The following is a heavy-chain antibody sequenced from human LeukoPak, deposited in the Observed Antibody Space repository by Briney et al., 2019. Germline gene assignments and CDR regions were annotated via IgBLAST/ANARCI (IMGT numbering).Heavy chain of an antibody. CDR3: ARRVLGIGAFDI. D-gene: IGHD7-27*01. J-gene: IGHJ3*02. Sequence: PSETLSLTCTVSGGSVSSGSYYWSWIRQPPGKGLEWIGYIYYSGSTNYNPSLKSRVTISVDTSKNQFSLKLSSVTAADTAVYYCARRVLGIGAFDIWGQGTMVTVSS. CDR1: GGSVSSGSYY. CDR2: IYYSGST. V-gene: IGHV4-61*01.